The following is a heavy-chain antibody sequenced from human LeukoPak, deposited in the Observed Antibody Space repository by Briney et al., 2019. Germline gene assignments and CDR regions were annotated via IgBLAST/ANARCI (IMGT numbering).Heavy chain of an antibody. CDR2: IRYDGSNT. V-gene: IGHV3-30*02. CDR3: ARAGGPSSGWYGSDY. D-gene: IGHD6-19*01. Sequence: PGGSLRLSCAVSGFTFSSYGMHWVRQAPGKGLEWVSFIRYDGSNTYYPDSVKGRFTISRDTSKNTLYLQMNSLRADDTAMYYCARAGGPSSGWYGSDYWGQGALVTVSS. J-gene: IGHJ4*02. CDR1: GFTFSSYG.